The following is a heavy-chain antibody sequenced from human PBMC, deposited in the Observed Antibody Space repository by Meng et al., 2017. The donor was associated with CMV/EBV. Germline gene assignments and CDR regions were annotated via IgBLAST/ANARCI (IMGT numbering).Heavy chain of an antibody. J-gene: IGHJ5*02. CDR2: IGYDGSDK. CDR3: AKDRSSSVSFWFDP. Sequence: GESLKISCAASGFTFSNYSMHWVRQAPGKGLEWVAVIGYDGSDKYYADAVKGRFTITRDNSKNTLYLQMNSLRAEDTAVYYCAKDRSSSVSFWFDPWGQGTLVTVS. CDR1: GFTFSNYS. V-gene: IGHV3-33*06. D-gene: IGHD6-6*01.